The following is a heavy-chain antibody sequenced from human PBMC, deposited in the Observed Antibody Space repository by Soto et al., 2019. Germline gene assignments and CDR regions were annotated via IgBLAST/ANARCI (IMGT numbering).Heavy chain of an antibody. V-gene: IGHV3-74*01. Sequence: PGGSLRLSCAASGFTFSSYWMHWVRQVPGKGLMWVSHITSDGRRTTYADSVKGRFTISRDNAKNSLYLQMNSLRAEDTAVYYCARDLVGATIWGQGTLVTVSS. CDR3: ARDLVGATI. J-gene: IGHJ4*02. CDR1: GFTFSSYW. CDR2: ITSDGRRT. D-gene: IGHD1-26*01.